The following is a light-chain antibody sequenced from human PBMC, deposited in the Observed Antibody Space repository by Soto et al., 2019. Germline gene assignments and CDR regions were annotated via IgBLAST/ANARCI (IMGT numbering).Light chain of an antibody. CDR3: QQYNNRPFT. CDR1: HSVSSN. Sequence: EIVMTQSPATLSVSPGERATLSCSASHSVSSNLAWYQQKPGQAPRLLIYGASTWATGIPARISGSGSGTECTLTISSLQSEDFAVYYCQQYNNRPFTFGPGTKVDIK. J-gene: IGKJ3*01. CDR2: GAS. V-gene: IGKV3-15*01.